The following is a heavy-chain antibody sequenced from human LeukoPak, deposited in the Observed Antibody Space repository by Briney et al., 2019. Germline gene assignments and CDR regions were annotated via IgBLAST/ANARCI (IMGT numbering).Heavy chain of an antibody. V-gene: IGHV3-13*04. CDR3: VRATSGFDL. J-gene: IGHJ2*01. CDR1: GFTLSPYD. D-gene: IGHD1-26*01. Sequence: GGSLRLSCAASGFTLSPYDMHWVRRATGKGLEWVSAIGPGGDTYYSGSVQGRFTISRENAKNSLYLQMDSLRAGDTAVYYCVRATSGFDLWGRGTLVTVSS. CDR2: IGPGGDT.